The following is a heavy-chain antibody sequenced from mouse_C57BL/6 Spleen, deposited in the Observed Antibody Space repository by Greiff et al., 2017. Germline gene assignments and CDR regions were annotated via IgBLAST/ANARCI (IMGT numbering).Heavy chain of an antibody. Sequence: EVKVVESGGGLVQPGGSMKLSCAASGFTFSDAWMDWVRQSPEKGLEWVAEIRNKANNHATYYAESVKGRFTISRDDSKSSVYLQMNSLRAEDTGIYYCTYVFGSSYDYAMDYWGQGASVTVYS. V-gene: IGHV6-6*01. J-gene: IGHJ4*01. CDR3: TYVFGSSYDYAMDY. D-gene: IGHD1-1*01. CDR2: IRNKANNHAT. CDR1: GFTFSDAW.